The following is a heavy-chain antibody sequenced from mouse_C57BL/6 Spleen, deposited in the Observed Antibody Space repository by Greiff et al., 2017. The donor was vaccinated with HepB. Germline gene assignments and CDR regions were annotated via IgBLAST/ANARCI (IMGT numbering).Heavy chain of an antibody. J-gene: IGHJ2*01. V-gene: IGHV1-74*01. CDR3: ALIYYYGSSHFDY. D-gene: IGHD1-1*01. Sequence: QVQLQQPGAELVKPGASVKVSCKASGYTFTSYWMHWVKQRPGQGLEWIGRIHPSDSDTNYNQKFKGKATLTVDESSSTAYMQLSSLTSEDSAVYYCALIYYYGSSHFDYWGQGTTLTVSS. CDR2: IHPSDSDT. CDR1: GYTFTSYW.